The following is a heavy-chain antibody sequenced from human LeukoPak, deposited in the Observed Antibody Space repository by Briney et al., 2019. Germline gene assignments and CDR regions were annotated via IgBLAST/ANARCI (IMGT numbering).Heavy chain of an antibody. CDR3: ARGRRLIDY. Sequence: PAGGSLRLSCAASGFTFNNYAMNWVRQAPGKGLEWVSYISFSGSTIYYADSVKGRFTISRDNAKNSLYLQMNSLRAEDTAVYYCARGRRLIDYWGQGTLVTVSS. V-gene: IGHV3-48*03. CDR1: GFTFNNYA. J-gene: IGHJ4*02. D-gene: IGHD2-8*01. CDR2: ISFSGSTI.